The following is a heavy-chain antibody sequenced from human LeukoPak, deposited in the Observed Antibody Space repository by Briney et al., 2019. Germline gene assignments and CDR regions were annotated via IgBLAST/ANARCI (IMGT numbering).Heavy chain of an antibody. D-gene: IGHD3-22*01. CDR1: GFTFSNYA. V-gene: IGHV3-23*01. CDR3: AKGGYDTRGYYYGFDY. Sequence: GGSLRLSCAASGFTFSNYAMNWVRQAPGRGLEGVSVISSSGDSTYHADSVRGRFTISRGNSKNTLYLQMNSLTVEDTAVYYCAKGGYDTRGYYYGFDYWGQGTVVTVSS. J-gene: IGHJ4*02. CDR2: ISSSGDST.